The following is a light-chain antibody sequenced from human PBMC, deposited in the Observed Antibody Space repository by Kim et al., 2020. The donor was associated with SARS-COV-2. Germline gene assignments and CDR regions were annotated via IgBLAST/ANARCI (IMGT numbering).Light chain of an antibody. CDR2: AAS. Sequence: EIVLTQSPGTLSLSPGERATLSCRASQSVGSNYLAWYQQRPGQPPRLLIYAASSRATGIPDRFSGSGSGTDFTLTISRLDPEDFAVYYCQHYGSSSYTLGQGTKLEI. CDR1: QSVGSNY. CDR3: QHYGSSSYT. J-gene: IGKJ2*01. V-gene: IGKV3-20*01.